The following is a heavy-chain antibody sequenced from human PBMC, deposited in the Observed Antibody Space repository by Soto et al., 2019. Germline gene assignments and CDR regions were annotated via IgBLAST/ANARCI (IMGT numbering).Heavy chain of an antibody. J-gene: IGHJ4*02. D-gene: IGHD3-16*01. Sequence: EVQLVESGGGLVQPGGSLRLSCAASGFTVSTKYMSWVRQAPGKGLVWVSVIYSGGSTFYADSVRGRLTIARDNSKDPVNLQMNSLRAEDTAVYYCARDPWAADYWGQGTLVTVSS. CDR1: GFTVSTKY. CDR2: IYSGGST. V-gene: IGHV3-66*01. CDR3: ARDPWAADY.